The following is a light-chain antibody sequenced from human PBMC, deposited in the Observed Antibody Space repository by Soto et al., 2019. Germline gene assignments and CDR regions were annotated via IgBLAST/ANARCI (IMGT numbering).Light chain of an antibody. V-gene: IGLV2-14*01. CDR3: SSYGGNDWV. Sequence: QSALTQPASVSGSAGQSITISCSGTMRDVGAYNLVSWYQQHPGTAPKLIIYEVRNRPSGISSRFSGSRSGNTASLTISGLQPEDEGDYYCSSYGGNDWVFGGGTKLTVL. CDR2: EVR. CDR1: MRDVGAYNL. J-gene: IGLJ3*02.